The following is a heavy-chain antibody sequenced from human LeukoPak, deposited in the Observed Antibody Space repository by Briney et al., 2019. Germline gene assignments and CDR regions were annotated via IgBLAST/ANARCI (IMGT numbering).Heavy chain of an antibody. CDR3: ARHKTYSSSSPDAFDI. CDR1: GASFTDYW. Sequence: GESLMISCKGSGASFTDYWISWVRQLPGKGREWMGRIDPSDSYTDYSPSFQGHVTMSGDKSISTAYLQWSNLKASDTAMYYCARHKTYSSSSPDAFDIWGQGTMVIVSS. J-gene: IGHJ3*02. CDR2: IDPSDSYT. D-gene: IGHD6-6*01. V-gene: IGHV5-10-1*01.